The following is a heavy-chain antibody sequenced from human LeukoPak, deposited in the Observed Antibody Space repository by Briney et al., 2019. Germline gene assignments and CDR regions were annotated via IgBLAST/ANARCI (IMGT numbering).Heavy chain of an antibody. CDR3: ARDYGGSSPFDY. V-gene: IGHV3-48*04. CDR2: ISSSGSTI. D-gene: IGHD4-23*01. Sequence: PGGSLRLSCAASGFTFRSYGMSWVRQAPGKGLEWVSYISSSGSTIYYADSVKGRFTISRDNAKNSLYLQMNSLRAEDTAVYYCARDYGGSSPFDYWGQGTLVTVPS. CDR1: GFTFRSYG. J-gene: IGHJ4*02.